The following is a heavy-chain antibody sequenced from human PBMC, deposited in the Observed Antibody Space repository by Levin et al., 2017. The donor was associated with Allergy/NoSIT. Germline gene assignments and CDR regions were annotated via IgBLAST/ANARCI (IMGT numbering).Heavy chain of an antibody. CDR2: IYYSGST. CDR1: GGSISSGDYY. Sequence: SETLSLTCTVSGGSISSGDYYWSWIRPPPGKGLEWIGYIYYSGSTYYNPSLKSRVTISVDTSKNQFSLKLSSVTAADTAVYYCARVLSSGWDFDYWGQGTLVTVSS. D-gene: IGHD6-19*01. J-gene: IGHJ4*02. V-gene: IGHV4-30-4*01. CDR3: ARVLSSGWDFDY.